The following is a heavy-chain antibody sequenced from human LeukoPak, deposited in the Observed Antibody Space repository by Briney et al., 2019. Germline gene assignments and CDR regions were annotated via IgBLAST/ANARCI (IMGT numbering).Heavy chain of an antibody. CDR3: TRGITIFGVVTQLDY. V-gene: IGHV3-49*04. J-gene: IGHJ4*02. Sequence: PGGSLRLSCAASGFTFDNYAMTWVRQAPGKGLEWVGFIRSKAYGGTTEYAASVKGRFTISRDDSKSIAYLQMNSLKTEDTAVYYCTRGITIFGVVTQLDYWGQGTLVTVSS. CDR2: IRSKAYGGTT. CDR1: GFTFDNYA. D-gene: IGHD3-3*01.